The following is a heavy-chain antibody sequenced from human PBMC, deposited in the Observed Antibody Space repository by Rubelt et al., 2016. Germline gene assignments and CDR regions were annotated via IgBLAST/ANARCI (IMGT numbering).Heavy chain of an antibody. CDR1: GFTVSTNF. CDR3: AKEEQKVGSGRYYYDY. V-gene: IGHV3-53*01. J-gene: IGHJ4*02. CDR2: LYSGGST. D-gene: IGHD3-10*01. Sequence: EVQLVESGGGLIQPGGSLRLSCAASGFTVSTNFMNWVRQAPGKGLEWVSVLYSGGSTYYADSVKGRFTISRDNSKNTLYLQMNNLGAEDAALYYCAKEEQKVGSGRYYYDYWGQGTAVTVSS.